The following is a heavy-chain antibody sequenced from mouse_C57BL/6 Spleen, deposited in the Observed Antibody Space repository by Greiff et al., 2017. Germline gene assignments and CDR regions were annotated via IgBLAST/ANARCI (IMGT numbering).Heavy chain of an antibody. CDR1: GYSITSGYY. V-gene: IGHV3-6*01. Sequence: EVKLEESGPGLVKPSQSLSLSCSVTGYSITSGYYWYWIRQFPGNILEWMGYISYDGSNNYNPSLKNLISITRDTSKNQFFLKLNSVTTEDTATYYCATREVYYEYDGVDYWGQGTTLTVSS. D-gene: IGHD2-4*01. J-gene: IGHJ2*01. CDR2: ISYDGSN. CDR3: ATREVYYEYDGVDY.